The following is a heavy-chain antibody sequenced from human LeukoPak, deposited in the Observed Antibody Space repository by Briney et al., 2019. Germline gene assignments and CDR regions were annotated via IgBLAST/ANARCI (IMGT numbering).Heavy chain of an antibody. V-gene: IGHV1-8*01. CDR2: MNPNSGNT. J-gene: IGHJ4*02. D-gene: IGHD4-17*01. CDR1: GYTFTSYD. CDR3: ARSGGNYGDYDFAC. Sequence: GASVKVSCKASGYTFTSYDINWGRQATGQGLEWMGWMNPNSGNTGYAQKFQGRVTMTMNTSTSTAYMELSSLRSEDTAVYSCARSGGNYGDYDFACWSQGSLVTVSS.